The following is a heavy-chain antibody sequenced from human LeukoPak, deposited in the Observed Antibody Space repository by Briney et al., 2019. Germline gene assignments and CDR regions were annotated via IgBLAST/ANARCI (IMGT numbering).Heavy chain of an antibody. V-gene: IGHV3-7*01. D-gene: IGHD3-16*01. CDR3: ARRGGYSDY. Sequence: GGSLRLSCAASGFMFSSYWMSWVRQAPGKGLEWVANIRQDGSDKLYVDSVKGRFTISRDNAKNSLYLQMNSLRAEDTAVYYCARRGGYSDYWGQGTLVTVSS. J-gene: IGHJ4*02. CDR2: IRQDGSDK. CDR1: GFMFSSYW.